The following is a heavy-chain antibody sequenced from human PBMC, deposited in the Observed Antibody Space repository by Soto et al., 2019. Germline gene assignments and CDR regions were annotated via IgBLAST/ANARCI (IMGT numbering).Heavy chain of an antibody. Sequence: ASVKVSCKASGYTFTSYGISWVRQAPGQGLEWMGWISAYNGNTNYAQKLQGRVTMTTDTSTSTAYMELRSLRSDDTAVYDCARDTRGPTRTYCGGDCPPIDAFDIRGQGTMVTVSS. V-gene: IGHV1-18*01. J-gene: IGHJ3*02. CDR3: ARDTRGPTRTYCGGDCPPIDAFDI. CDR2: ISAYNGNT. D-gene: IGHD2-21*02. CDR1: GYTFTSYG.